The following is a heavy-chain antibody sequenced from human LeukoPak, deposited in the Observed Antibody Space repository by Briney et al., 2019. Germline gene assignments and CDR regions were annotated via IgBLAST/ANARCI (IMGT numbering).Heavy chain of an antibody. CDR3: ARVGDYYDSSGYAEFDY. CDR1: GGSISSYY. CDR2: IYTSGST. Sequence: SETLSLTCTVSGGSISSYYWSWIRQPAGKGLERIGRIYTSGSTNYNPSLKSRVTISVDKSKNQSSLKLSSVTAADTAVYYCARVGDYYDSSGYAEFDYWGQGTLVTVSS. J-gene: IGHJ4*02. V-gene: IGHV4-4*07. D-gene: IGHD3-22*01.